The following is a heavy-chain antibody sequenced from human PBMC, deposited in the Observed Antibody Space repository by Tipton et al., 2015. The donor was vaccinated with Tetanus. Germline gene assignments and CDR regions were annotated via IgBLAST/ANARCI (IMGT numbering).Heavy chain of an antibody. J-gene: IGHJ4*02. V-gene: IGHV3-23*01. Sequence: SLRLSCAASGFTFSSYAMSWVRQAPGKGLEWVSALSGSGGSTYYADSVKGRFTISRDTSKNTLYLEMNDLRAEDTAVYYCAKRGGYTYGFLYYFDSWGQGTLVTVSS. D-gene: IGHD5-18*01. CDR2: LSGSGGST. CDR3: AKRGGYTYGFLYYFDS. CDR1: GFTFSSYA.